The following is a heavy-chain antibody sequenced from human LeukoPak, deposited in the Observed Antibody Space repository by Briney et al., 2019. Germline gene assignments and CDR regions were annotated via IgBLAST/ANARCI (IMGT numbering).Heavy chain of an antibody. J-gene: IGHJ6*03. CDR2: LYYSGST. CDR3: ARELGPTSTNNPHYYYHMDV. Sequence: TSSETLSLTCTVSGGSISAYYWSWIRQPPGKGLEWIGFLYYSGSTSYSPSLKSRVTISVDTSKNQFSLRLSSVTAADTAVYFCARELGPTSTNNPHYYYHMDVWGKGTTVTVSS. V-gene: IGHV4-59*01. D-gene: IGHD1/OR15-1a*01. CDR1: GGSISAYY.